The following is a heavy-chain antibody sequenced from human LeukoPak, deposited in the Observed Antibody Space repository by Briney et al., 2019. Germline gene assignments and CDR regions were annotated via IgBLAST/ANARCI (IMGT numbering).Heavy chain of an antibody. J-gene: IGHJ4*02. CDR3: AREYYGDYYY. CDR1: GFSFSTYW. V-gene: IGHV3-7*01. D-gene: IGHD4-17*01. Sequence: GGSLRLSCAASGFSFSTYWMSWVRQAPGKGLEWVAAINQDGSDKYYVDSVKGRFTISRDNAKNTLYLQMNSLRAEDTAVYYCAREYYGDYYYWGQGTLVTVSS. CDR2: INQDGSDK.